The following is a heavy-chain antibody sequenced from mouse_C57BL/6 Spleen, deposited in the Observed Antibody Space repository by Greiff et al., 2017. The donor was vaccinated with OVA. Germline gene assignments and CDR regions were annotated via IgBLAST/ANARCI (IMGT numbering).Heavy chain of an antibody. CDR2: IYIGNGYT. Sequence: EVQLQESGAELVRPGSSVKMSCKTSGYTFTSYGINWVKQRPGQGLEWIGYIYIGNGYTEYNEKFKGKATLTSDTSSSTAYMQLSSLTSEDSAIYFCARWKNYDYEETSYFDYWGQGTTLTVSS. J-gene: IGHJ2*01. CDR3: ARWKNYDYEETSYFDY. CDR1: GYTFTSYG. D-gene: IGHD2-4*01. V-gene: IGHV1-58*01.